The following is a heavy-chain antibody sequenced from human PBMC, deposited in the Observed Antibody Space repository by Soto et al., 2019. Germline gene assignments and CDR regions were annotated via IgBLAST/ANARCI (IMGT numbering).Heavy chain of an antibody. V-gene: IGHV3-53*04. CDR3: AKGYSDANWAYYYMDV. CDR2: IYSSGST. CDR1: GFTVSSHY. J-gene: IGHJ6*03. Sequence: GGSLRLSCVASGFTVSSHYVSWVRQAPGKGLEWVSIIYSSGSTHYADSVKGRFTISRHNFKNTVFLQMNSLRAEDTAVYYCAKGYSDANWAYYYMDVWGNAITVTV. D-gene: IGHD5-12*01.